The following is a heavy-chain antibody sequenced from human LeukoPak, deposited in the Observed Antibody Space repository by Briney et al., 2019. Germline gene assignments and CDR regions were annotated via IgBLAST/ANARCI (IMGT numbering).Heavy chain of an antibody. CDR3: ARGTYYDILTGYYKPPDY. CDR1: GGSISSGGYY. D-gene: IGHD3-9*01. V-gene: IGHV4-31*03. CDR2: IYYSGST. J-gene: IGHJ4*02. Sequence: PSQTLSLTCTVSGGSISSGGYYWSWIRQHPGKGLEWIGYIYYSGSTYYNPSLKSRVTISVDTSKHQFSLKLSSVTAADTAVYYCARGTYYDILTGYYKPPDYWGQGTLVTVSS.